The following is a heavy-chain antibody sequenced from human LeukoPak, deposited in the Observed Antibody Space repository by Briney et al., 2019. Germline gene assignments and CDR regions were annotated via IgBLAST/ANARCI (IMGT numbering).Heavy chain of an antibody. D-gene: IGHD2-2*01. CDR1: GGSISSGDNY. V-gene: IGHV4-30-4*01. Sequence: PSETLSLTCAVSGGSISSGDNYWSRIRQPPGKGLEWIGYIYYSGSTYYNPSLKSRVTISVDTSKNQFSLKLSSVTAADTAVYYCAPYQLLFSWFDPWGQGSLVTVSS. CDR2: IYYSGST. CDR3: APYQLLFSWFDP. J-gene: IGHJ5*02.